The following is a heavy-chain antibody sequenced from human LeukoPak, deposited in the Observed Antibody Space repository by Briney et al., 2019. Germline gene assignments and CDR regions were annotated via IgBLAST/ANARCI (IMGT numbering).Heavy chain of an antibody. D-gene: IGHD3-22*01. Sequence: SGPTLVKPTQTLTLTCTFSGFSLSTSGVGVGWIRQPPGKALEWLALIYWNDDKRYRPSLKSRLTITKDTSKNQVVLTMTNMDPVDTATYYCAHRRSQYYDSSGYLINWFDPWGQGTLVTVSS. CDR3: AHRRSQYYDSSGYLINWFDP. CDR2: IYWNDDK. V-gene: IGHV2-5*01. CDR1: GFSLSTSGVG. J-gene: IGHJ5*02.